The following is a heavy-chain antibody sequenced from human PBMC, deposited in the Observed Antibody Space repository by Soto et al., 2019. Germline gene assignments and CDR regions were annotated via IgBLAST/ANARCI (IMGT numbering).Heavy chain of an antibody. D-gene: IGHD3-16*01. V-gene: IGHV4-59*01. J-gene: IGHJ5*02. CDR2: VYYTGSA. Sequence: PSETLSLTCTVSGGSISTYYWSWIRQPPGKGLEWIGYVYYTGSANYNPSLESRVTISVDTSRNHFSLKLSSVTAADTAVYYCARTQFGWGIWFDPWGQGTLVTVSS. CDR1: GGSISTYY. CDR3: ARTQFGWGIWFDP.